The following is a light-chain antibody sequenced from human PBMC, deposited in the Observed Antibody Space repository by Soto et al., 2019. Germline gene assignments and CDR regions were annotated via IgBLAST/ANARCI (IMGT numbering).Light chain of an antibody. Sequence: QSALTQPGSVSGPPGQSITISCTGTSSDVGSYNLVSWYQQHPGKGPKLMIYEGSKRPSGVPNRFSGSKSGNKASLKIFGLQAEDEADYYCCSYAGSRHVFGTGTKVTVL. CDR1: SSDVGSYNL. J-gene: IGLJ1*01. V-gene: IGLV2-23*01. CDR3: CSYAGSRHV. CDR2: EGS.